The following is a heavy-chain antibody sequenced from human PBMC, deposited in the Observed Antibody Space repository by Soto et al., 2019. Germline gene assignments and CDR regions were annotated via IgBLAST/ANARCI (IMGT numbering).Heavy chain of an antibody. J-gene: IGHJ5*02. D-gene: IGHD2-2*01. CDR3: ARDAADCSSTSCYLGIHNWFDP. V-gene: IGHV3-30-3*01. CDR1: GFTFSSYA. CDR2: ISYDGSNK. Sequence: PGGSLRLSCAASGFTFSSYAMHWVRQAPGKGLEWVAVISYDGSNKYYADSVKGRFTISRDNSKNTLYLQMNSLRAGDTAVYYCARDAADCSSTSCYLGIHNWFDPWGQGTLVTVSS.